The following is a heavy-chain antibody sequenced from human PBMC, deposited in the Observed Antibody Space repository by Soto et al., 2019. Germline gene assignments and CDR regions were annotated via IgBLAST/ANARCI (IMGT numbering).Heavy chain of an antibody. Sequence: SETLSLTCTGSGGSISSSRYYWGWIRQPPGKGLEWIGSIYYSGSTYYNPSLKSRVTISVDTSKNQFSLKLSSVTAADTAVYYCARGGWELLEWRGYYGMDVWGQGTTVT. V-gene: IGHV4-39*01. J-gene: IGHJ6*02. CDR3: ARGGWELLEWRGYYGMDV. D-gene: IGHD1-26*01. CDR1: GGSISSSRYY. CDR2: IYYSGST.